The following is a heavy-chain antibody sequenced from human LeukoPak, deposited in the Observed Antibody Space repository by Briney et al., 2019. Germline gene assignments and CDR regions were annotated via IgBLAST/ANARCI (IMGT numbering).Heavy chain of an antibody. V-gene: IGHV3-7*01. CDR1: GFTFSSYW. Sequence: GGSLRLSCAASGFTFSSYWMSWVRQAPGKGLEWVANIKQDGSEKYYVDSVKGRFTISRDNAKNSLYLQMNSLRAEDTAVYYCASIHVYPNWWLSYYYGMDVWGQGTTVTVSS. D-gene: IGHD2-8*02. CDR3: ASIHVYPNWWLSYYYGMDV. J-gene: IGHJ6*02. CDR2: IKQDGSEK.